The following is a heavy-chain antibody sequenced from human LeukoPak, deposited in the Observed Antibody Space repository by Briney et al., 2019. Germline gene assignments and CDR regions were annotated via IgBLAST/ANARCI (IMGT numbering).Heavy chain of an antibody. CDR2: IIPIFGTA. CDR3: ASGRVEMATIPRCYYMDV. V-gene: IGHV1-69*05. D-gene: IGHD5-24*01. Sequence: GASVKVSCKASGGTFSSYAISWVRQAPGQGLEWMGGIIPIFGTANYAQKFQGRATITTDESTSTAYMELSSLRSEDTAVYYCASGRVEMATIPRCYYMDVWGKGTTVTVSS. CDR1: GGTFSSYA. J-gene: IGHJ6*03.